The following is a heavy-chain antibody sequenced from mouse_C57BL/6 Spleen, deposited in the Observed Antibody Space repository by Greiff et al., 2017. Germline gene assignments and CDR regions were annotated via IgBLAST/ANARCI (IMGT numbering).Heavy chain of an antibody. V-gene: IGHV1-54*01. J-gene: IGHJ3*01. D-gene: IGHD2-10*02. CDR1: GYAFTNYL. CDR3: AKYGNYGAWFAY. CDR2: INPGSGGT. Sequence: VKLMESGAELVRPGTSVKVSCKASGYAFTNYLIEWVKQRPGQGLEWIGVINPGSGGTNYNEKFKGKVTLTADKSSSTAYMQLSSLTSEDSAVYFCAKYGNYGAWFAYWGQGTLVTVSA.